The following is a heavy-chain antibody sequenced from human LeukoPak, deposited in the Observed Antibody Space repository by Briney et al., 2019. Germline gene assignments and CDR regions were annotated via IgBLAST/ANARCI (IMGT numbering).Heavy chain of an antibody. Sequence: ASVKVSCKASGYTFTGYYMHWVRQAPGQGLGWMGWINPNSGGTNYAQKFQGRVTMTRDTSISTAYMELSRLRSDDTAVYYCARSPCGSTSCYIGYYYYYYMDVWGKGTTVTVSS. V-gene: IGHV1-2*02. J-gene: IGHJ6*03. CDR2: INPNSGGT. D-gene: IGHD2-2*02. CDR3: ARSPCGSTSCYIGYYYYYYMDV. CDR1: GYTFTGYY.